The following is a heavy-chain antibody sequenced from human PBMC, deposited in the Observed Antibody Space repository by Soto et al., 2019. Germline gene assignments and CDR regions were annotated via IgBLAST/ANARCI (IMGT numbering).Heavy chain of an antibody. CDR2: ISGHGDTT. V-gene: IGHV3-23*01. Sequence: GGALRLSCADSGFTFSNDAMTWVRQAPGKGLERVSGISGHGDTTYYADAVKGRFTISRDNSKSTLYLQMNSLRAEDTAIYYCAKDLRPAYDPWGQGTLVTVSS. CDR1: GFTFSNDA. CDR3: AKDLRPAYDP. D-gene: IGHD3-16*01. J-gene: IGHJ5*02.